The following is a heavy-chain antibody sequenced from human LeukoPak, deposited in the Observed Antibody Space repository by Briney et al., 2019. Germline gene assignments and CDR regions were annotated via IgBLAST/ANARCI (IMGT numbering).Heavy chain of an antibody. D-gene: IGHD3-22*01. CDR3: ARDSDAYYYDSSGYSHYYYYMDV. V-gene: IGHV4-34*01. J-gene: IGHJ6*03. Sequence: SETLSLTCAVYGGSFSGYYWNWIRQPPGKGLEWIGEINHSGSTNYNPSLKSRVTMSVDTSKNQFSLKLSSVTAADTAVYYCARDSDAYYYDSSGYSHYYYYMDVWGKGTTVTISS. CDR1: GGSFSGYY. CDR2: INHSGST.